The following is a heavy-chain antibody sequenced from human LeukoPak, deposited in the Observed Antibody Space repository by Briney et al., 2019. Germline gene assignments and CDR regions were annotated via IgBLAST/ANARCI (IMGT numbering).Heavy chain of an antibody. J-gene: IGHJ4*02. Sequence: KPGGSLRLSCAASGFTFSSYSMNWVRQAPGKGLEWVSSISSSSSYIYYADSVKGRFTISRDNAKNSLYLQMNSLRAEDTAVYYCARGQGGSGPSFDYWGQGTLVTVSS. CDR3: ARGQGGSGPSFDY. CDR2: ISSSSSYI. V-gene: IGHV3-21*01. CDR1: GFTFSSYS. D-gene: IGHD6-19*01.